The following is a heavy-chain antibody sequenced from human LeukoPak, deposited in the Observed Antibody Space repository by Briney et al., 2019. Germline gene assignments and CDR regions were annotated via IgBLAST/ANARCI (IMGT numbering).Heavy chain of an antibody. CDR2: INHSGST. J-gene: IGHJ4*02. Sequence: PSETLSLTCAVSGGSISSSNWWSWVRQPPGKGLEWIGEINHSGSTNYNPSLKSRVTISVDTSKNQFSLKLSSVTAADTAVYYCARAPRIWGQGTLVTVSS. D-gene: IGHD3-10*01. V-gene: IGHV4-4*02. CDR1: GGSISSSNW. CDR3: ARAPRI.